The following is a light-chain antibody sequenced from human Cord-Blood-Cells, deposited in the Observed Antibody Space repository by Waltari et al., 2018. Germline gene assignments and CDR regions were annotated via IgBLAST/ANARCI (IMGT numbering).Light chain of an antibody. CDR3: SSYTSSSTWV. J-gene: IGLJ3*02. CDR2: DVS. V-gene: IGLV2-14*01. Sequence: QSALTQPASVSGSPGQSITISCPGTSRDVGGYNYVPWYQQHPGKAPNLMIYDVSKRPSGVSNRFSGSKSGNTASLTISGLQAEDEADYYCSSYTSSSTWVFGGGTKLTVL. CDR1: SRDVGGYNY.